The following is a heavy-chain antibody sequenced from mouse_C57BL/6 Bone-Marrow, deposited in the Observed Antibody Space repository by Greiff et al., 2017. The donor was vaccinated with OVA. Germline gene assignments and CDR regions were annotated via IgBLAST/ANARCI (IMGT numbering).Heavy chain of an antibody. D-gene: IGHD1-1*01. V-gene: IGHV14-3*01. CDR1: GFNIKNTY. CDR3: FYYYGSSYYYYAMDY. CDR2: IDPANGNT. J-gene: IGHJ4*01. Sequence: VQLQQSVAELVRPGASVKLSCTASGFNIKNTYMHWVKQRPEQGLEWIGRIDPANGNTKYAPKFQGKATITADTSSNTAYLQLSSLTSEDTAIYYCFYYYGSSYYYYAMDYWGQGTSVTVSS.